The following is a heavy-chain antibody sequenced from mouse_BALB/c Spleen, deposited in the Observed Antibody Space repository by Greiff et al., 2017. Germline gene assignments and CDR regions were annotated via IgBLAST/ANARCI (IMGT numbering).Heavy chain of an antibody. CDR1: RYTFTDYN. CDR2: IYPYNGGT. V-gene: IGHV1S29*02. J-gene: IGHJ3*01. Sequence: VQLQQSGPELVKPGASVKISCKASRYTFTDYNMHWVKQSHGKSLEWIGYIYPYNGGTGYNQKFKSKATLTVDNSSSTAYMELRSLTSEDSAVYYCARGLYYGNYWFAYWGQGTLVTVSA. D-gene: IGHD2-1*01. CDR3: ARGLYYGNYWFAY.